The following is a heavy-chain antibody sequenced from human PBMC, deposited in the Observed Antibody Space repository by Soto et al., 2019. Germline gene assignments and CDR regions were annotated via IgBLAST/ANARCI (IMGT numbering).Heavy chain of an antibody. V-gene: IGHV3-30-3*01. Sequence: GGSLRLSCAASGFTFSSYAMHWVRQAPGKGLEWVAVISYDGSNKYYADSVKGRFTISRDNSKNTLYLQMNSLRAEDTAVYYCARDILTGYYYYYGMDVWGQGTTVTVSS. D-gene: IGHD3-9*01. J-gene: IGHJ6*02. CDR3: ARDILTGYYYYYGMDV. CDR2: ISYDGSNK. CDR1: GFTFSSYA.